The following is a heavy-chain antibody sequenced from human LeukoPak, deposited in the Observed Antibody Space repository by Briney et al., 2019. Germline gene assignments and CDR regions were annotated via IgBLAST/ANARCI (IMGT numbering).Heavy chain of an antibody. J-gene: IGHJ4*02. V-gene: IGHV1-2*02. CDR1: GYTFTGYY. CDR3: AVEWFGEHGGYYFDY. CDR2: INPNSGGT. D-gene: IGHD3-10*01. Sequence: GASVKVSCKASGYTFTGYYMHWVRQAPGQGLEWMGWINPNSGGTNYAQKFQGRVTMTRDTSISTAYMELSRLRSDDTAVYYCAVEWFGEHGGYYFDYWGQGTLVTVSS.